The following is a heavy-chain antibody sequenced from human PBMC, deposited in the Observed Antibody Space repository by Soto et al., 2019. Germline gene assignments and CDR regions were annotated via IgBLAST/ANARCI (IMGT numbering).Heavy chain of an antibody. V-gene: IGHV4-34*01. J-gene: IGHJ4*02. CDR3: ARRKIVDTILSPLGY. D-gene: IGHD5-12*01. CDR2: INHSGST. Sequence: SETLSLTCAVYGGSFSGYYWSWIRQPPGKGLEWIGEINHSGSTNYNPSLKSRVTISVDTSKNQFSLKLSSVTAADTAVYYCARRKIVDTILSPLGYWGQGTLVTVSS. CDR1: GGSFSGYY.